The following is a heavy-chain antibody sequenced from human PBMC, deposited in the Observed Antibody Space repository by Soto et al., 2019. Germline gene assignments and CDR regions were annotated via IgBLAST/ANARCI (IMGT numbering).Heavy chain of an antibody. Sequence: ASVKVSCKASGYTFISYGISWVRQAPGQGLEWMGWISPYNGKTNYAQTFQGRATMTTDRSTSTAYMELRSLRSDDTAVYYCARAGFSTSWLVLLGTGAHGVDIDFWGQGTLVTVSS. J-gene: IGHJ4*02. CDR2: ISPYNGKT. CDR3: ARAGFSTSWLVLLGTGAHGVDIDF. CDR1: GYTFISYG. V-gene: IGHV1-18*01. D-gene: IGHD6-13*01.